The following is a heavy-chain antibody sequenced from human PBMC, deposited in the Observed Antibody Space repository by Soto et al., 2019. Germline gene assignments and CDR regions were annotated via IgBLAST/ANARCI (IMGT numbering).Heavy chain of an antibody. J-gene: IGHJ4*02. CDR2: IYYSGST. CDR3: ARAYGYDSSGYRYCFDY. D-gene: IGHD3-22*01. Sequence: QVQLQESGPGLVKPSQTLSLTCTVSGGSISSGGYYWSWIRQHPGKGLEWIGYIYYSGSTYYNPSRNSRLTISVDTSKNQFSLKLSSVTAADTAVYYCARAYGYDSSGYRYCFDYWGQGTLVTVSS. CDR1: GGSISSGGYY. V-gene: IGHV4-31*03.